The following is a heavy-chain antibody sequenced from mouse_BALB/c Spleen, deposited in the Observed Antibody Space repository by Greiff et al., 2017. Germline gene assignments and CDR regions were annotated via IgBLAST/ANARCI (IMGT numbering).Heavy chain of an antibody. J-gene: IGHJ4*01. Sequence: EVQGVESGGGLVQPGGSLKLSCAASGFTFSSYGMSWVRQTPDKRLELVATINSNGGSTYYPDSVKGRFTISRDNAKNTLYLQMSSLKSEDTAMYYCARSTALAMDYWGQGTSVTVSS. CDR2: INSNGGST. V-gene: IGHV5-6-3*01. D-gene: IGHD1-2*01. CDR3: ARSTALAMDY. CDR1: GFTFSSYG.